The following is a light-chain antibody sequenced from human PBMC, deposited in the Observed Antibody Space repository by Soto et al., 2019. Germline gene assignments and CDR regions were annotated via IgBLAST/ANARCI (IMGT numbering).Light chain of an antibody. Sequence: DYQMTQSPSSLSASVGDRVTITCRASQSISTYLNWYQQRPGKAPKLLVYAASSLQSGVPSRFSGSASGTEFTLTISSLQPEDFATYYCQQTYSAPWTFGQGTTVEIK. J-gene: IGKJ1*01. CDR3: QQTYSAPWT. V-gene: IGKV1-39*01. CDR1: QSISTY. CDR2: AAS.